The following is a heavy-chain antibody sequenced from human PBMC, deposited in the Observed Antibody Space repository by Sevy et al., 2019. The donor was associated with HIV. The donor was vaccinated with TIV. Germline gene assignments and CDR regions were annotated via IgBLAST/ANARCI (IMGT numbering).Heavy chain of an antibody. D-gene: IGHD3-3*01. Sequence: GGSLRLSCAASGFTFSSYAMSWVRQAPGKGLEWVSAISGSGGSTYYADSVKGRFTISRDNSKNTLYLQMNSLRADDTAVYYCAKDEREFWSGPNTGGYFDYWGQGTLVTVSS. CDR1: GFTFSSYA. J-gene: IGHJ4*02. CDR3: AKDEREFWSGPNTGGYFDY. V-gene: IGHV3-23*01. CDR2: ISGSGGST.